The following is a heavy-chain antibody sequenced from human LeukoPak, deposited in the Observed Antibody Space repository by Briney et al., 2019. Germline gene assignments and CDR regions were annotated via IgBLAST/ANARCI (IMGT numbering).Heavy chain of an antibody. Sequence: GGSLRLSCAASGFIVNTNYMTWARQAPGRGLEWVSFIYADGNTYYADSVKGRFTISRDISKNAVYLKMNSLSAEDTAVYYCARDSYGDANFDSWGQGTLVTVSS. CDR1: GFIVNTNY. D-gene: IGHD4-17*01. CDR2: IYADGNT. J-gene: IGHJ4*02. V-gene: IGHV3-53*01. CDR3: ARDSYGDANFDS.